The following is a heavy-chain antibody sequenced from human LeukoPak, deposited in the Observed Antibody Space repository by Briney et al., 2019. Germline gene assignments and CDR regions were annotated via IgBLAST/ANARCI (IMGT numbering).Heavy chain of an antibody. CDR2: TYYRSKWYN. CDR1: GDSVSSNSAA. D-gene: IGHD2-15*01. V-gene: IGHV6-1*01. Sequence: SQTLSLTCAISGDSVSSNSAAWHWIRQSPSRGLEWLGRTYYRSKWYNDYEGSVKSRITINSDTAKNQFSLQMNSVTPEDTAVYYCARVGGPRYCSGGSCFQYSYYYGMDVWGQGTTVTVSS. CDR3: ARVGGPRYCSGGSCFQYSYYYGMDV. J-gene: IGHJ6*02.